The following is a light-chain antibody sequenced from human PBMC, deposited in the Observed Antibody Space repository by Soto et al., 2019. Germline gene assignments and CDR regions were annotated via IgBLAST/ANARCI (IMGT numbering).Light chain of an antibody. CDR2: DVS. CDR3: SSYTSSSTRV. J-gene: IGLJ2*01. Sequence: QSALTQPASVSGSPGQSITISCTGTSSDVGGYNYVSWYQHHPGKAPKLMIYDVSNRPSGVSNRFSGSKSGNTASLTISGLQAEEEADYYCSSYTSSSTRVFGGGTKLTVL. V-gene: IGLV2-14*03. CDR1: SSDVGGYNY.